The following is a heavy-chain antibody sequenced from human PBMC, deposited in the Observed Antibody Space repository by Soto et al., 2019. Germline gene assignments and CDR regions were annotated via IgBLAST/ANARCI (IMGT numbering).Heavy chain of an antibody. CDR1: GYTFTSYY. D-gene: IGHD3-10*01. CDR2: INPSGGST. J-gene: IGHJ3*02. Sequence: VASVKVSCKASGYTFTSYYMHWVRQAPGQGLEWMGIINPSGGSTSYAQKFQGRVTMTRDTSTSTVYMELSSLRSEDTAVYYCARGPPFYYGSGSYYKNAFDIWGQGTMVTVSS. V-gene: IGHV1-46*01. CDR3: ARGPPFYYGSGSYYKNAFDI.